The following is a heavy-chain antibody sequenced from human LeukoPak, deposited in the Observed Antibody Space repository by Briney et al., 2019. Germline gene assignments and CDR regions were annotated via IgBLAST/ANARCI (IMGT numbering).Heavy chain of an antibody. CDR1: GFTVSSNY. Sequence: GGSLRLSCGASGFTVSSNYMSWVRQAPGKGLEWVSFIYSGGSTYYADSVKGRFTISRDNSKNTLYLQMNSLRAEDTAVYYCARDLWQSDSSGYYGGFWYFDLWGRGTLITVSS. V-gene: IGHV3-66*01. J-gene: IGHJ2*01. D-gene: IGHD3-22*01. CDR3: ARDLWQSDSSGYYGGFWYFDL. CDR2: IYSGGST.